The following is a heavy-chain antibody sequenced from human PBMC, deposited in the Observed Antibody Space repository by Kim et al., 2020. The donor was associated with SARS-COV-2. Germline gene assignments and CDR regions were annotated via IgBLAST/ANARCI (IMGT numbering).Heavy chain of an antibody. D-gene: IGHD3-10*01. J-gene: IGHJ6*02. CDR2: ISAYNGNT. CDR1: GYTFTSYG. CDR3: ARDALTYYYGSGSYYNPPDYYYYGMDV. V-gene: IGHV1-18*04. Sequence: ASVKVSCKASGYTFTSYGISWVRQAPGQGLEWMGWISAYNGNTNYAQKLQGRVTMTTDTSTSTAYMELRSLRSDDTAVYYCARDALTYYYGSGSYYNPPDYYYYGMDVWGQGTTVTVSS.